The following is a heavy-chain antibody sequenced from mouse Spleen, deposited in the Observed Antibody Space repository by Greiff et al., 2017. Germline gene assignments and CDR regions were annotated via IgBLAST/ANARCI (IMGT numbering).Heavy chain of an antibody. CDR1: GFTFSSYA. V-gene: IGHV5-9-3*01. CDR3: ARQGDWYFDV. CDR2: ISSGGSYT. Sequence: EVQLQQSGGGLVKPGGSLKLSCAASGFTFSSYAMSWVRQTPEKRLEWVATISSGGSYTYYPDSVKGRFTISRDNAKNTLYLQMSSLRSEDTAMYYCARQGDWYFDVWGAGTTVTVSS. J-gene: IGHJ1*01.